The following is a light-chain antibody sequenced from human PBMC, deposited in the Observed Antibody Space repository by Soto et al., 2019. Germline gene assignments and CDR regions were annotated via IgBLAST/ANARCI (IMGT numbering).Light chain of an antibody. CDR1: QSISSW. V-gene: IGKV1-5*01. Sequence: DIQMTQSPSTLSASVGDRVTITCRASQSISSWLAWYQQKPGKAPKVLIYDASSLESGVPSRFSGSGSGTEFTLTISSLQPDDFATYYCQQYNCYSSFTFGQGTKLEIK. J-gene: IGKJ2*01. CDR2: DAS. CDR3: QQYNCYSSFT.